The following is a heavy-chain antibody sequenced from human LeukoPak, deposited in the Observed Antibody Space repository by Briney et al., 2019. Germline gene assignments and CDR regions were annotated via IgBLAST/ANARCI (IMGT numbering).Heavy chain of an antibody. J-gene: IGHJ4*02. CDR2: INGDESST. CDR1: AFTFNTYW. D-gene: IGHD1-26*01. Sequence: RGSLRLSCAASAFTFNTYWMHWVRQVPGRGLEWVSRINGDESSTNYADSVKGRFTISRDNAKDTLYLHMNSLTAEDTAVYYCARGAKWAYYFDYWGQGTLVTVSS. V-gene: IGHV3-74*01. CDR3: ARGAKWAYYFDY.